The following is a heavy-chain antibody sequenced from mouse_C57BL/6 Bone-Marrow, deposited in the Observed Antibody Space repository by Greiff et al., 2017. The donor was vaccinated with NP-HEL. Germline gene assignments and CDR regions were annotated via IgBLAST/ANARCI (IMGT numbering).Heavy chain of an antibody. CDR1: GFTFSDYG. Sequence: DVKLVESGGGLVQPGGSLKLSCAASGFTFSDYGMAWVRQAPRKGPEWVAFISNLAYSIYYADTVTGRFTISRENAKNTLYLEMSSLRSEDTAMYYCGRRLRYYAMDYWGQGTSVTVSS. J-gene: IGHJ4*01. V-gene: IGHV5-15*04. CDR3: GRRLRYYAMDY. D-gene: IGHD2-12*01. CDR2: ISNLAYSI.